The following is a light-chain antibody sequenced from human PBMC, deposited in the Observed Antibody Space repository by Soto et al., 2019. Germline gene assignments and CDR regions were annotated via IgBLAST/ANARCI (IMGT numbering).Light chain of an antibody. Sequence: EIVLTQYPGTLSLSPGERATLSCRASQSVSSSYLAWYQQKPGQAPRLLIYGASSRATGIPDRFSGSGSGTDFTLTISRLEPEDFAVYYCQQYGSSPPTFDQGTKVEIK. CDR3: QQYGSSPPT. CDR1: QSVSSSY. V-gene: IGKV3-20*01. J-gene: IGKJ1*01. CDR2: GAS.